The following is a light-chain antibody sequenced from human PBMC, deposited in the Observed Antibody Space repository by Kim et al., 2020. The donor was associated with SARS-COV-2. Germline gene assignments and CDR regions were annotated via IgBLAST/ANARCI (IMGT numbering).Light chain of an antibody. V-gene: IGKV1-17*03. J-gene: IGKJ1*01. CDR3: QQHRSYPWT. CDR1: QIISSH. CDR2: ASS. Sequence: ASVGDSVTTSCRTSQIISSHLAWYQQKPGKVPERMINASSSVQSVVPSRCSGSGSGTEFTLTSSSLQPEDFATYYCQQHRSYPWTFGQGTKVDIK.